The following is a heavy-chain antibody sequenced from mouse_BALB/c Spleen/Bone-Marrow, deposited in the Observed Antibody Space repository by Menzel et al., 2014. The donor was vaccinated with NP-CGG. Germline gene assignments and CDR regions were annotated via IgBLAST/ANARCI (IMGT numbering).Heavy chain of an antibody. CDR3: ASGVTTGWFVD. V-gene: IGHV1-76*01. D-gene: IGHD2-2*01. CDR2: IYPGSGST. Sequence: VQLQQSGAELVRPGASVKLSCKTSGYIFTSYWIHWVKQRSGQGLEWIARIYPGSGSTYYNEKFEGKATLTADKSSSSAYMQLSSLKSEDSAVYFCASGVTTGWFVDWGQGTLVTVSA. CDR1: GYIFTSYW. J-gene: IGHJ3*01.